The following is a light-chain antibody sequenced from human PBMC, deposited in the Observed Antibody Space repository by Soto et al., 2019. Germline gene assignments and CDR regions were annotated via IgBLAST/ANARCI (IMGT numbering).Light chain of an antibody. CDR1: QCISSY. J-gene: IGKJ4*01. CDR2: DAS. Sequence: DIQLTQSPSSLSASVGDRVTITCLASQCISSYLGWYQQKPGKAPNLLIYDASTLHSGVPSRFSGGGSGTDCTLPNSSLQPEDFATYYCQQVNVYPSTFGGGTKVEIK. V-gene: IGKV1-9*01. CDR3: QQVNVYPST.